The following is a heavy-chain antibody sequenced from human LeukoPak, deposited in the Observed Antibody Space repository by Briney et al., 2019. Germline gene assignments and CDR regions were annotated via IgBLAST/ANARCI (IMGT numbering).Heavy chain of an antibody. CDR2: VHPRDSDT. V-gene: IGHV5-51*01. CDR1: GYPFTNYW. Sequence: GESLKISCQGSGYPFTNYWIGWVRQTPGKGLEWMGSVHPRDSDTRYSSSFQGQVTISSDKSTTTAFLQWGSLKASDTAIYYCARLSDPATILAPWGQGTLVVVSS. J-gene: IGHJ5*02. CDR3: ARLSDPATILAP. D-gene: IGHD5-12*01.